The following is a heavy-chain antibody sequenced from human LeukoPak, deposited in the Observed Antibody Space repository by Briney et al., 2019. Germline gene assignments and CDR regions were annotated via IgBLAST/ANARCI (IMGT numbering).Heavy chain of an antibody. CDR2: INWNGGST. J-gene: IGHJ4*02. CDR1: GFTFDDYG. CDR3: ARGDRATVTLY. D-gene: IGHD4-17*01. Sequence: GGSLRLSCAASGFTFDDYGMSWVRQAPGKGLEWVSGINWNGGSTGYADSVKGRFTISRDNAKNSLFLQMNSLRAEDTAVYYCARGDRATVTLYWGQGTLVTVST. V-gene: IGHV3-20*04.